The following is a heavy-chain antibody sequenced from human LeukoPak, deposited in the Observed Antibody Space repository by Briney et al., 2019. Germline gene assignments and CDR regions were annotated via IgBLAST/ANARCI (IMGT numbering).Heavy chain of an antibody. CDR3: ASDGSGWFTYWYFDL. CDR2: ITSSSSPI. Sequence: SGGSLRLSCAASGFTFSSYTMNWVRQAPGKGLEWISYITSSSSPIYYADSVKGRFTISRDNAKNSLYLQINSLRVEDTAVYSCASDGSGWFTYWYFDLWGRGTLVTVSS. CDR1: GFTFSSYT. D-gene: IGHD6-19*01. J-gene: IGHJ2*01. V-gene: IGHV3-48*01.